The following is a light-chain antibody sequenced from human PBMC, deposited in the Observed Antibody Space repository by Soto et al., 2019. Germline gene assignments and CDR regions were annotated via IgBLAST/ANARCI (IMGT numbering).Light chain of an antibody. V-gene: IGKV4-1*01. CDR1: QSVLYSSNNKNY. Sequence: DIVMTQSPDSLAVSLGERATINCKSSQSVLYSSNNKNYLAWYQQKPGQPPKLLIYWASTRESGVPDRFSGSGSGTDFTLTISSLQAEDVAVYYCQQYYSARSTVGQGTKLEIK. CDR2: WAS. CDR3: QQYYSARST. J-gene: IGKJ2*01.